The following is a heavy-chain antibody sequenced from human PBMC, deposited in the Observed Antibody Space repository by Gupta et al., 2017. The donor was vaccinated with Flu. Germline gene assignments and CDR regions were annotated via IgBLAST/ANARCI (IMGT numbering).Heavy chain of an antibody. Sequence: QFNLVQSGAEVTRPGASVKVSCRVSGDTVTDLSMHWVRQAPGKGLEWMGSLDPENGKTVYAQKFQGRGTMTEDTFTDTVYMELSSLRSEDTALYYCTIGVQGVITNWFDPWGQGTLVTVSS. CDR2: LDPENGKT. CDR1: GDTVTDLS. CDR3: TIGVQGVITNWFDP. D-gene: IGHD3-10*01. J-gene: IGHJ5*02. V-gene: IGHV1-24*01.